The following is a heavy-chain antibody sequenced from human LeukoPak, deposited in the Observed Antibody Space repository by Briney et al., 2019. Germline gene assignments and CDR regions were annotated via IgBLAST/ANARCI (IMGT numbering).Heavy chain of an antibody. Sequence: ASVKVSCKASGYTFTSYAMYWVRQAPGQGLEWMGWINTNTGNPTYAQGFTGRFVFSLDTSVSTAYLQISSLKAEDTAVSYCARDLVVVTAIHGNYWGQGTLITVSP. CDR3: ARDLVVVTAIHGNY. CDR1: GYTFTSYA. CDR2: INTNTGNP. D-gene: IGHD2-21*02. V-gene: IGHV7-4-1*02. J-gene: IGHJ4*02.